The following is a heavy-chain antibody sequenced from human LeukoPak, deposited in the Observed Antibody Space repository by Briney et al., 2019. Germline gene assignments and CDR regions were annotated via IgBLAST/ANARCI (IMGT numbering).Heavy chain of an antibody. CDR2: ISSSSSYI. J-gene: IGHJ4*02. Sequence: GGSLRLSCAASGFTFSSYSMNWVRQAPGKGLEWVSSISSSSSYIYYADSVKGRFTISRDNAKNSLYLQMNSLRAEDTAVYYCARVMFGWLSPLDYWGQGTLVTVSS. CDR1: GFTFSSYS. V-gene: IGHV3-21*01. CDR3: ARVMFGWLSPLDY. D-gene: IGHD3-10*02.